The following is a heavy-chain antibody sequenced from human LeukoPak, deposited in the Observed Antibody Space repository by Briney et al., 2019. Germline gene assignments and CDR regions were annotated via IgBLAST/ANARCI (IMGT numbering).Heavy chain of an antibody. CDR1: GYSFSTYW. J-gene: IGHJ4*02. CDR3: ARLRGQYQPAIPNY. V-gene: IGHV5-51*01. Sequence: GESLKISCKTSGYSFSTYWIGWVRQMPGKGLEWMGIIFPGDSDTTYSPSLQGQVTISADKSISTAYLQWSSLKASDTAMYYCARLRGQYQPAIPNYWGQGTLVTVSS. D-gene: IGHD2-2*01. CDR2: IFPGDSDT.